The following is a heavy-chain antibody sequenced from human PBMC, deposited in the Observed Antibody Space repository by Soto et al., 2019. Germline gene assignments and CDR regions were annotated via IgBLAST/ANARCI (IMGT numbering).Heavy chain of an antibody. V-gene: IGHV4-34*01. Sequence: SETLSLTCAVYGASFSGYYWSWIRQPPGKGLESMGEINHSGNTNYNPSLMGRVTISVDTSKNQFSLKLSSVTAADTAVYYCARAPPPGTTRYYYYLDVWGKGTTVTSP. CDR2: INHSGNT. CDR1: GASFSGYY. CDR3: ARAPPPGTTRYYYYLDV. J-gene: IGHJ6*03. D-gene: IGHD1-1*01.